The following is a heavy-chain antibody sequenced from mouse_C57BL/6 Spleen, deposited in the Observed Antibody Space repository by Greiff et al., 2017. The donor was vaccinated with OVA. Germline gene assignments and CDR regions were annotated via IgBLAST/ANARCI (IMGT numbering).Heavy chain of an antibody. V-gene: IGHV1-7*01. CDR1: GYTFTSYW. CDR2: INPSSGYT. D-gene: IGHD2-4*01. Sequence: QVQLKESGAELAKPGASVKLSCKASGYTFTSYWMHWVKQRPGQGLEWFGYINPSSGYTKYNQKFKDKATLTADKSSSTAYMQLSSLTYEDSAVYYCARDDYDEDYAMDYWGQGTSVTVSS. CDR3: ARDDYDEDYAMDY. J-gene: IGHJ4*01.